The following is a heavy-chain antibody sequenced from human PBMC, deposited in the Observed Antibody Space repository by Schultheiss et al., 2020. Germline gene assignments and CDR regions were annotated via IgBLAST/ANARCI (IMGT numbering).Heavy chain of an antibody. D-gene: IGHD4-23*01. J-gene: IGHJ4*02. CDR3: ARHGDDGGDY. V-gene: IGHV3-7*03. CDR2: IKHDGSEK. CDR1: GFTFSSYG. Sequence: GGSLRLSCAASGFTFSSYGMHWVRQAPGKGLEWVANIKHDGSEKYYVDSVKGRFTVSRDNAKNSLYLQMNSLRAEDTAVYYCARHGDDGGDYWGQGTLVTVSS.